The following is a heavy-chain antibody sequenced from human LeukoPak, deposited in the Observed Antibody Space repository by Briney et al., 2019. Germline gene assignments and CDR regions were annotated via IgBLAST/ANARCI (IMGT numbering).Heavy chain of an antibody. CDR2: IWYDGSNK. J-gene: IGHJ4*02. D-gene: IGHD1-14*01. Sequence: GGSLRLSCAASGFTSSSNGMHWVRQAPGKGLEWVAFIWYDGSNKYYADSVKGRFVISRDNSKNTLYLQMNSLRAEDTALYYCARDPGGWSFDYWGQGTLVTVSS. V-gene: IGHV3-33*01. CDR1: GFTSSSNG. CDR3: ARDPGGWSFDY.